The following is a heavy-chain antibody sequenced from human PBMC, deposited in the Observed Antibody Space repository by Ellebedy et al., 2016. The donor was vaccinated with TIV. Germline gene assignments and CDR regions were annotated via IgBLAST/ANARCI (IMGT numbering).Heavy chain of an antibody. D-gene: IGHD3-10*01. Sequence: GGSLRLXXAASGFTFSDDTMHWVRQAPGKGLEWVAVISSHAINKYYAASVKGRLTISRDNLNNTLYLQMSSLRPEDTAVYYCARDIIDGVPDYFDDWGQGTLVTVSS. CDR1: GFTFSDDT. V-gene: IGHV3-30*04. CDR3: ARDIIDGVPDYFDD. J-gene: IGHJ4*02. CDR2: ISSHAINK.